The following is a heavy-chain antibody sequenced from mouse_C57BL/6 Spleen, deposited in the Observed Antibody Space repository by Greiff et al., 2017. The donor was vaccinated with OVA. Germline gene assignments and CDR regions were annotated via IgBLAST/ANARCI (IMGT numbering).Heavy chain of an antibody. Sequence: QVQLQQSGPELVKPGASVKISCKASGYAFSSSWMNWVKQRPGKGLEWIGRIYPGDGDTNYNGKFKGKATLTADKSSSTAYMQLSSLTSEDSAVYICTRGASYIYFDDWGQGTTLTVSS. CDR3: TRGASYIYFDD. CDR2: IYPGDGDT. CDR1: GYAFSSSW. D-gene: IGHD2-10*01. V-gene: IGHV1-82*01. J-gene: IGHJ2*01.